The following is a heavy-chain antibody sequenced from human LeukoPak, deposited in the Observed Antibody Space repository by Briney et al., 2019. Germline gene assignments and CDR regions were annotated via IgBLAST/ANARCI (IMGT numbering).Heavy chain of an antibody. J-gene: IGHJ3*02. Sequence: PGGSLRLSCAASGFTFSGYSMNWVRQAPGKGLEWVSSISSSSSYIYYADSVKGRFTISRDNAKNSLYLQMNSLRAEDTAVYYCARDLKIAAAGTGAFDIWGQGTLVTVSS. V-gene: IGHV3-21*01. D-gene: IGHD6-13*01. CDR1: GFTFSGYS. CDR2: ISSSSSYI. CDR3: ARDLKIAAAGTGAFDI.